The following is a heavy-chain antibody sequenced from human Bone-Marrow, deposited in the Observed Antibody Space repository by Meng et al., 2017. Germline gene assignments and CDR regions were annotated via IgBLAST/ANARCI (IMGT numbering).Heavy chain of an antibody. J-gene: IGHJ5*02. Sequence: QVQLQESGPGLVKPSGTLSLTCAVSGGSISSSNWWSWVRQPPGKGLEWIAYIYDSETTNYSPSLESRVTISIDTSKNQFSLKMTSVTAADTAVYYCARGGTSSKWFDPWGQGTLVTVSS. D-gene: IGHD2-2*01. CDR1: GGSISSSNW. CDR2: IYDSETT. V-gene: IGHV4-4*02. CDR3: ARGGTSSKWFDP.